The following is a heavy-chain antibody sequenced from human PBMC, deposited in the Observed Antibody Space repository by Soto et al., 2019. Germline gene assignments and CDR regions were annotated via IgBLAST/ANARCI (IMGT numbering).Heavy chain of an antibody. J-gene: IGHJ4*02. Sequence: SETLSLTCTVFGGSISSGDYYWSWIRQPPGKGLGWIGYIYYSGSTYYNPSLKSRVTISVDTSKNQFSLKLSSVTAADTAVYYCARAQGSGFLVSWGQGTLVTVSS. CDR2: IYYSGST. CDR3: ARAQGSGFLVS. D-gene: IGHD3-10*01. V-gene: IGHV4-30-4*01. CDR1: GGSISSGDYY.